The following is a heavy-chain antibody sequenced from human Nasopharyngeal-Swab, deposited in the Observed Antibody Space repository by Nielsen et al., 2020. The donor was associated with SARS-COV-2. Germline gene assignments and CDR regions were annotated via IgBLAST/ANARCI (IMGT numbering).Heavy chain of an antibody. J-gene: IGHJ3*02. Sequence: ASEKVSCKASGYTFTGNFMHWVRQAPGQGLEGMGRINPNSGGTKFAQKFQGRVTLTRDTSISTAYMELSRLRSDDTAVYYCARDLSNTGDALDIWGQGTLVTVSS. V-gene: IGHV1-2*06. CDR3: ARDLSNTGDALDI. D-gene: IGHD1/OR15-1a*01. CDR1: GYTFTGNF. CDR2: INPNSGGT.